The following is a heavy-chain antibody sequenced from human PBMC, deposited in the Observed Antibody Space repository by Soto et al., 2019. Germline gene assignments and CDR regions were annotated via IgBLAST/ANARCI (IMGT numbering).Heavy chain of an antibody. CDR1: GFTFGYYA. V-gene: IGHV3-49*04. Sequence: PGGSLRRSCPASGFTFGYYAMSWVRQAPGEGLEWVGFIRSTAYGGTTEYAASVKGRCTISTDESKSIAYRQLNSLKDEATAVYYCTRYWEYSSSGGNFHYWGQGT. CDR3: TRYWEYSSSGGNFHY. D-gene: IGHD6-6*01. CDR2: IRSTAYGGTT. J-gene: IGHJ4*02.